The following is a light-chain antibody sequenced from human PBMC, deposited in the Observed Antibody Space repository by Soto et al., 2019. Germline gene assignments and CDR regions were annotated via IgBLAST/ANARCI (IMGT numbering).Light chain of an antibody. CDR1: QSVSSY. Sequence: EIVLTHSPATLSLSPCERATLSCRASQSVSSYLAWYQQKPGQAPRLLIYDASNRATGIPARFSGSGSGTDFTLTISSLEPEDFAVYYCQQRHMWPITFGQGTRLEIK. V-gene: IGKV3-11*01. CDR3: QQRHMWPIT. CDR2: DAS. J-gene: IGKJ5*01.